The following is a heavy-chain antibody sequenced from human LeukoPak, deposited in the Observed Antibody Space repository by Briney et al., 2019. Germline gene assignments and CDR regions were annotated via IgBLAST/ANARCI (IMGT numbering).Heavy chain of an antibody. D-gene: IGHD4-17*01. J-gene: IGHJ4*02. CDR3: ARDDDDYARVMSY. Sequence: ASVKVSCKASGYTFTSYAMHWVRQAPGQRLEWMGWINAGNGNTKYSQKFQGRVTITRDTSASTAYMELSSLRSEDTAVYYCARDDDDYARVMSYWGQGTLVTVSS. CDR2: INAGNGNT. CDR1: GYTFTSYA. V-gene: IGHV1-3*01.